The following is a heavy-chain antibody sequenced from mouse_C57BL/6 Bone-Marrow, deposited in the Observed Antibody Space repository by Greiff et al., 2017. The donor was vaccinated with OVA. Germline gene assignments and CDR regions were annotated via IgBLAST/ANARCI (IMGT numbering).Heavy chain of an antibody. J-gene: IGHJ1*03. D-gene: IGHD1-1*01. V-gene: IGHV1-64*01. Sequence: VKLQQPGAELVKPGASVKLSCKASGYTFTSYWMHWVKQRPGQGLEWIGMIHPNSGSTNYNEKFKSKGTLTVDKSSSTAYMQLSSLTSEDSAVYYCARNYGSSYLYWYFDVWGTGTTVTVSS. CDR2: IHPNSGST. CDR1: GYTFTSYW. CDR3: ARNYGSSYLYWYFDV.